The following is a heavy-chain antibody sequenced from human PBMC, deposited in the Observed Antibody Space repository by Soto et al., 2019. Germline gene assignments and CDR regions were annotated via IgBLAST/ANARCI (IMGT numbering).Heavy chain of an antibody. CDR3: AKDPGYDFWSGYYTGVY. J-gene: IGHJ4*02. V-gene: IGHV3-23*01. CDR2: ISGSGGST. D-gene: IGHD3-3*01. Sequence: GALLVNCSASGCTFSSYAMSWVHQAPGKGLEWVSAISGSGGSTYYADSVKGRFTISRDNSKNTLYLQMNSLRAEDTAVYYCAKDPGYDFWSGYYTGVYWGQGTLVTVYS. CDR1: GCTFSSYA.